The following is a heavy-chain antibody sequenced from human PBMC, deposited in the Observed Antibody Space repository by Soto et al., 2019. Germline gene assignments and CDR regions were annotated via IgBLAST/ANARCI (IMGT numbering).Heavy chain of an antibody. Sequence: SVKVSGQASGYTSPIYYMHRVRQAPGQGLEWLGIINPSGGSTGYAQKFRVRVTITRDTSTSKVYMEKSSLRSTETAFYSCGGDLLRQPQEQRENWGRGTLVTVSS. CDR3: GGDLLRQPQEQREN. J-gene: IGHJ4*03. D-gene: IGHD1-1*01. CDR2: INPSGGST. CDR1: GYTSPIYY. V-gene: IGHV1-46*01.